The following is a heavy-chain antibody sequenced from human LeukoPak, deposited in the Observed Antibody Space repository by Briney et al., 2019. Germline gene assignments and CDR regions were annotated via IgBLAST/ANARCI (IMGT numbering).Heavy chain of an antibody. V-gene: IGHV3-15*01. J-gene: IGHJ4*02. CDR2: IKSKTDGGTT. Sequence: PGGSLRLSCAASGFTFINYAMSWVRQAPGKGLEWVGRIKSKTDGGTTDYAAPVKGRFTISRDDSKNTLHLQMNSLKTEDTAVYYCTTGWESSGYYPDYWGQGTLVTVSS. CDR1: GFTFINYA. CDR3: TTGWESSGYYPDY. D-gene: IGHD3-22*01.